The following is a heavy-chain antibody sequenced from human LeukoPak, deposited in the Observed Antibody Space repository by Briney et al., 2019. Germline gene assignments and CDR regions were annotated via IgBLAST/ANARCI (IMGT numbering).Heavy chain of an antibody. CDR1: GYTFTGYY. Sequence: GSVKVSCKASGYTFTGYYIHWVRQAPGQGLEWMGWINPNSGGTNYAQKFQGWVTMTRDTSISTVYMELSRLRSDDTAVYYCARDRTVWGRNHYYYYGMDVWGQGTTVTVSS. D-gene: IGHD3-16*01. CDR2: INPNSGGT. V-gene: IGHV1-2*04. J-gene: IGHJ6*02. CDR3: ARDRTVWGRNHYYYYGMDV.